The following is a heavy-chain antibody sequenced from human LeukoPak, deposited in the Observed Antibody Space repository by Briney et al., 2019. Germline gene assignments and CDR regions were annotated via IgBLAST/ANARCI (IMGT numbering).Heavy chain of an antibody. CDR3: ARDPGGVLYRGPIDY. Sequence: GGSLRLSCVASGFTFSSYSMNWVRQAPGKGLEWVSSISSSSSYIYHADSVKGRFAISRDNAKNSLYLQMNSLRAEDTAVYYCARDPGGVLYRGPIDYWGQGTLVTVSS. V-gene: IGHV3-21*01. D-gene: IGHD4/OR15-4a*01. CDR2: ISSSSSYI. CDR1: GFTFSSYS. J-gene: IGHJ4*02.